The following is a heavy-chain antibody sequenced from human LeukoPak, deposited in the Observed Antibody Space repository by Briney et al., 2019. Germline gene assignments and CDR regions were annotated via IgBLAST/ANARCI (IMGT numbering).Heavy chain of an antibody. Sequence: SETLSLTCTVSGGSISSYSWSWIRQPAGKGLEWIGHMYTSGITNYNPSLKSRVTMSVDTSKKQFSLKLSSVTAADTAVYYCASRDANTAAAFDIWGRGTMLTVSS. J-gene: IGHJ3*02. CDR1: GGSISSYS. D-gene: IGHD2-21*02. V-gene: IGHV4-4*07. CDR3: ASRDANTAAAFDI. CDR2: MYTSGIT.